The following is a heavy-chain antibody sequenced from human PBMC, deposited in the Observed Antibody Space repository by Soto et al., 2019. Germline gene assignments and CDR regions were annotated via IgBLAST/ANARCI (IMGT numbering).Heavy chain of an antibody. CDR3: ARELRDGYKTYYFDY. V-gene: IGHV1-69*06. D-gene: IGHD5-12*01. CDR1: GGTFSSYA. J-gene: IGHJ4*02. CDR2: IIPIFGTA. Sequence: QVQLVQSGAEVKKPGSSVKVSCKASGGTFSSYAISWMRQAPGQGLEWMGGIIPIFGTANYAQKFQGRVTITADKSTSTAYMELSSLRSEDTAVYYCARELRDGYKTYYFDYWGQGTLVTVSS.